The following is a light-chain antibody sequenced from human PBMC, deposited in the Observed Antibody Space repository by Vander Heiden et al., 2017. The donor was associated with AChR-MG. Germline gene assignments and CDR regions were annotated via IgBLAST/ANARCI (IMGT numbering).Light chain of an antibody. J-gene: IGLJ3*02. CDR1: SSDVGSDNL. Sequence: QSALTQPASVSGSHGQSITISCTATSSDVGSDNLGAWDQQHPGKAPKLMIYEVNKRTSGVSDRFSGAKSGNTASLTISGLQAEDEADYYCCSYAGSSTWVFGGGTKLTVL. V-gene: IGLV2-23*02. CDR3: CSYAGSSTWV. CDR2: EVN.